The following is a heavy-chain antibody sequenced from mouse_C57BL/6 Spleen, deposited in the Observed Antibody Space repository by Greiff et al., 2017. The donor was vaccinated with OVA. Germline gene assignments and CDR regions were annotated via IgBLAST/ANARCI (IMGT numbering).Heavy chain of an antibody. D-gene: IGHD2-4*01. J-gene: IGHJ3*01. CDR1: GFTFSDYY. V-gene: IGHV5-16*01. CDR3: AREDYYDYDGGFAY. Sequence: EVHLVESEGGLVQPGSSMKLSCTASGFTFSDYYMAWVRQVPEKGLEWVANINYDGSSTYYLDSLKSRFIISRDNAKNILYLQMSSLKSEDTATYYCAREDYYDYDGGFAYWGQGTLVTVSA. CDR2: INYDGSST.